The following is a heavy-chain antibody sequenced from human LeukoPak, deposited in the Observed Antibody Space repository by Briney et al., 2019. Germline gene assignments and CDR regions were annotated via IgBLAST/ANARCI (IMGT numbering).Heavy chain of an antibody. Sequence: PGGSLRLSCAASGFTFNSYWMHWVRQAPGKGLVWVSRINSDGSGTSDADFVKGRFTISRDNSKNTLYLQMNSLRAEDTAVYYCARASTTAPGGYWGQGTLVTVSS. D-gene: IGHD4-17*01. CDR1: GFTFNSYW. CDR3: ARASTTAPGGY. J-gene: IGHJ4*02. V-gene: IGHV3-74*01. CDR2: INSDGSGT.